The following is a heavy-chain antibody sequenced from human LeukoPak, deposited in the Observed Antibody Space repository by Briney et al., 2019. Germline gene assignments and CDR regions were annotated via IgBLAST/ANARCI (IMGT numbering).Heavy chain of an antibody. CDR3: ARVNDSSGYSIYFDY. Sequence: SQTLSLTCTVSGVSISSGDYYWRWLRQPPGKGLEWIGYIYYSGSTYYNPSLKSRVTISVDTSKNQFSLKLSSVTAADTAVYYCARVNDSSGYSIYFDYWGQGTLVTVSS. D-gene: IGHD3-22*01. V-gene: IGHV4-30-4*01. CDR1: GVSISSGDYY. J-gene: IGHJ4*02. CDR2: IYYSGST.